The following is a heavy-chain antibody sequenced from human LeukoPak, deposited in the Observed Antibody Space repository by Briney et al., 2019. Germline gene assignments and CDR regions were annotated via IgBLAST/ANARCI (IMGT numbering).Heavy chain of an antibody. D-gene: IGHD2-15*01. CDR2: INSDGSWT. V-gene: IGHV3-74*01. CDR3: ARFCSGGSCYTGNWFDP. CDR1: GFTFSSYS. Sequence: PGGSLRLSCAASGFTFSSYSMNWVRQAPGKGLVWVSHINSDGSWTSYADSVKGRFTISKDNAKNTVYLQMNSLRAEDTAVYYCARFCSGGSCYTGNWFDPWGQGTLVTVSS. J-gene: IGHJ5*02.